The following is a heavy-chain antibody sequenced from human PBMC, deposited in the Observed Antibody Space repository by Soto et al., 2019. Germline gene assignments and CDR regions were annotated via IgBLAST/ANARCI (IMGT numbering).Heavy chain of an antibody. CDR3: ASLSAPVDF. V-gene: IGHV3-74*01. Sequence: GSLRLSCVASGXTFSSYCMHWLRQAPGRELVWVSEIDTDGNSRNYADSVKCRFTISIDNAKNTLYLQMNIMTAEDTAVYFCASLSAPVDFWGWGTLVTVSS. J-gene: IGHJ4*02. CDR1: GXTFSSYC. D-gene: IGHD2-2*01. CDR2: IDTDGNSR.